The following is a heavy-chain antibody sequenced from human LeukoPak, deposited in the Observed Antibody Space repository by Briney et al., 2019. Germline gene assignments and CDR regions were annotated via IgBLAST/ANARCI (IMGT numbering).Heavy chain of an antibody. J-gene: IGHJ3*02. D-gene: IGHD5-24*01. Sequence: ASVKVSCKASGYTFTGYYIHWVRQAPGQGLEWVGWINSNSGDTHSAQNFQGRVTMTRDTSISTASMDLSRLRSDDTAVYYCARAPENDAYDIWGRGTMVTVSS. CDR2: INSNSGDT. V-gene: IGHV1-2*02. CDR3: ARAPENDAYDI. CDR1: GYTFTGYY.